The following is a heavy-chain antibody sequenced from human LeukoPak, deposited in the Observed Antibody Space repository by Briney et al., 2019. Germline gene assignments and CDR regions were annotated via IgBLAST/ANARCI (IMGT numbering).Heavy chain of an antibody. J-gene: IGHJ6*02. V-gene: IGHV3-74*01. D-gene: IGHD4-17*01. CDR2: INSDGSRT. CDR1: GFTFSNYW. CDR3: AREYGAYGAGMDV. Sequence: GGSLRLSCAASGFTFSNYWTHWVRQAPGKGLVWVSRINSDGSRTSYADSVMGRFTISRDNAKNTLNLLMNSLRAEDTAVYYCAREYGAYGAGMDVWGQGTTVAVSS.